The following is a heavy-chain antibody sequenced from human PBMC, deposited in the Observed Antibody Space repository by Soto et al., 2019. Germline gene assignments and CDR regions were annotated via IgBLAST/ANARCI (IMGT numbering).Heavy chain of an antibody. D-gene: IGHD2-15*01. Sequence: QVQLQQWGAGLLKPSETLSLTCAVYGGSFSGYYWSWIRQPPGKGLEWIGEINHSGSTNYNPSLKSRVTISVDTSKNQFSLKLSSVTAADTAVYYCARMRLCSGGSCYSEDDAFDIWGQGTMVTVSS. V-gene: IGHV4-34*01. CDR3: ARMRLCSGGSCYSEDDAFDI. CDR1: GGSFSGYY. J-gene: IGHJ3*02. CDR2: INHSGST.